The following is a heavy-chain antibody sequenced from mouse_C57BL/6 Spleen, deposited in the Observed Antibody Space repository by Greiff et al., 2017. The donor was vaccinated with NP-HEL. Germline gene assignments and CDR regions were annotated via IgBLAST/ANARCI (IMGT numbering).Heavy chain of an antibody. D-gene: IGHD2-5*01. CDR2: INPSSGYT. Sequence: QVQLKESGAELARPGASVKMSCKASGCTFTSYSMHWVKQRPGQGLEWIGYINPSSGYTKYNQKFKDKATLTADKSSSTAYMQLSSLTSEDSAVYYCASAYYSNYDLAYWGQGTLVTVSA. CDR1: GCTFTSYS. V-gene: IGHV1-4*01. CDR3: ASAYYSNYDLAY. J-gene: IGHJ3*01.